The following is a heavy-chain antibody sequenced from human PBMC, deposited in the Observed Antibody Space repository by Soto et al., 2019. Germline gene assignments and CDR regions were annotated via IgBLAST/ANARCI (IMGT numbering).Heavy chain of an antibody. CDR1: GGTFSSYA. CDR3: ARDLSYYGSGTMDSYYYYGMDV. V-gene: IGHV1-69*13. CDR2: IIPIFGTA. J-gene: IGHJ6*02. D-gene: IGHD3-10*01. Sequence: ASVKVSCKASGGTFSSYAISWVRQAPGQGLEWMGGIIPIFGTANYAQKFQGRVTINADESTSTAYMELSSLRSEDTAVYYCARDLSYYGSGTMDSYYYYGMDVWGQGTTVTVSS.